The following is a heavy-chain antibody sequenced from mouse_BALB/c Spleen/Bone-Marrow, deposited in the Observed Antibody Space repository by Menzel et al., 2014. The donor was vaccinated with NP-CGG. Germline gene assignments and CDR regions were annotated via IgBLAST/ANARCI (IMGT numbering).Heavy chain of an antibody. CDR3: ARHVGNPYAMDY. Sequence: EVQGVESGGGLVQPGGSLKLSCAASGFTFSSYTMSWVRQTPEKRLEWVAYITSGGGSTYYPDTVKGRFTISRDNAKHTLYLQMSSLKSEDTAMYYCARHVGNPYAMDYWGQGTSVTVSS. CDR1: GFTFSSYT. D-gene: IGHD3-1*01. CDR2: ITSGGGST. V-gene: IGHV5-12-2*01. J-gene: IGHJ4*01.